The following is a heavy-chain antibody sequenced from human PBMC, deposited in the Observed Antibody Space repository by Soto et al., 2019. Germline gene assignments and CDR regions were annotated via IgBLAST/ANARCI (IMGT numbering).Heavy chain of an antibody. D-gene: IGHD4-17*01. CDR3: ARQAATVIFSSGLDV. CDR2: ISFDGSNE. Sequence: QVQLVEFGGGVVQPGRSLRLSCAASGFTFSDYAMHWVRQAPGKGLEWVAIISFDGSNEHYADSVQGRFTISVDNSENTLYLQMNSLRADDTAVYYCARQAATVIFSSGLDVWGQGTTVTVSS. V-gene: IGHV3-30-3*01. CDR1: GFTFSDYA. J-gene: IGHJ6*02.